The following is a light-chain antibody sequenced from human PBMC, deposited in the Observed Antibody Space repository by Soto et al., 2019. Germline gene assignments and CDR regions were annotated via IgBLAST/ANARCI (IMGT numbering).Light chain of an antibody. CDR3: GTWDSSLSGIV. Sequence: QSVLTQPPSVSPAPGQKVTISCSGSSSTIGNNYVSWYQQLPGTAPKVLIYDDVKRPSRIPDRFTGSKSGTSATLGITGLQTGDEANYYCGTWDSSLSGIVFGGGTQLTVL. J-gene: IGLJ7*01. CDR2: DDV. CDR1: SSTIGNNY. V-gene: IGLV1-51*01.